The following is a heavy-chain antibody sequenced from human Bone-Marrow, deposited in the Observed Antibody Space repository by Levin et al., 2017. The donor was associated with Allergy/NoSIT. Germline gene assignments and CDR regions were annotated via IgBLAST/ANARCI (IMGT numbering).Heavy chain of an antibody. J-gene: IGHJ4*02. V-gene: IGHV3-33*01. CDR1: GFTFSDYA. D-gene: IGHD3-16*01. CDR3: ASEARQHLLQGGY. CDR2: IWYDGSHE. Sequence: SCAASGFTFSDYAIHWVRQAPGKGLEWVAVIWYDGSHEYYADSVKGRFTISRDNSKNTLYLQLNSLRAEDTAVYYCASEARQHLLQGGYWGQGTLVSVSS.